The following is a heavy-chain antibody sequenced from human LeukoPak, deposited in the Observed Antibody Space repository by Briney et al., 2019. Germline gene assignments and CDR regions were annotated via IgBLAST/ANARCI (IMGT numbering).Heavy chain of an antibody. CDR3: ARELQLVRPFYFDY. V-gene: IGHV3-30*03. CDR2: ISYDGSNK. J-gene: IGHJ4*02. CDR1: GFTFSSYS. D-gene: IGHD6-6*01. Sequence: GGSLRLSCAASGFTFSSYSMNWVRQAPGKGLEWVAVISYDGSNKYYADSVKGRFTISRDNSKNTLYLQMNSLRAEDTAVYYCARELQLVRPFYFDYWGQGTLVTVSS.